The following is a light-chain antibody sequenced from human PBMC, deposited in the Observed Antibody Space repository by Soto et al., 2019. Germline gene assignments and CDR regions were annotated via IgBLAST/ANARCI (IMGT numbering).Light chain of an antibody. Sequence: DIQMTQSPSALSASVGDRVTITCRASQSISSYLNWYQQKLGKAPKLLIYAASSLQSGVPSRFSGSGSGTDFTLTISSLQPEDFATYYCQQSYSTHWTFGQGTKVDIK. CDR2: AAS. CDR1: QSISSY. CDR3: QQSYSTHWT. J-gene: IGKJ1*01. V-gene: IGKV1-39*01.